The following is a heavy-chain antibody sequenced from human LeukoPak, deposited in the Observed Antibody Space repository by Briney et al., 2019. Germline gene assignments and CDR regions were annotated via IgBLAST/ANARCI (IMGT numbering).Heavy chain of an antibody. CDR3: TRNWGSDNWFDP. CDR1: GFTLSSNY. J-gene: IGHJ5*02. D-gene: IGHD7-27*01. CDR2: IYSGGST. V-gene: IGHV3-53*01. Sequence: PGGSLRLSCAASGFTLSSNYMTWVRQAPGKGLEWVSVIYSGGSTYYADSVKGRFTISRDNSKNTLYLQMNSLRAEDTAVYYCTRNWGSDNWFDPWGQGTLVTVSS.